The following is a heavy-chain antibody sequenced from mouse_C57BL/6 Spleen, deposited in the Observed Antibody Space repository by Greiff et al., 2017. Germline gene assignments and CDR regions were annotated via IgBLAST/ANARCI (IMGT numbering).Heavy chain of an antibody. CDR2: IDPSDSET. D-gene: IGHD2-12*01. Sequence: QVQLKQPGAELVRPGSSVKLSCKASGYTFTSYWMHWVKQRPIQGLEWIGNIDPSDSETHYNQKFKDKATLTVDKSSSTAYMQLSSLTSEDSAVYYCARRFYSAMDYWGQGTSVTVSS. CDR3: ARRFYSAMDY. CDR1: GYTFTSYW. J-gene: IGHJ4*01. V-gene: IGHV1-52*01.